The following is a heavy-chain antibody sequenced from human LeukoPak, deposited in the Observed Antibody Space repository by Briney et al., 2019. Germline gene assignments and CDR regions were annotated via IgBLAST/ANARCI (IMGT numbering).Heavy chain of an antibody. CDR2: ISGNGRT. CDR1: GFTFSNDD. Sequence: GGSLRLSCAASGFTFSNDDMNWVRQAPGKGLEWVSGISGNGRTYYADSVKGRFTISRDNSKNTLYLQMNSLRAEDTAVYYCAKVNVGATSSYWGQGTLVTVSS. D-gene: IGHD1-26*01. V-gene: IGHV3-23*01. CDR3: AKVNVGATSSY. J-gene: IGHJ4*02.